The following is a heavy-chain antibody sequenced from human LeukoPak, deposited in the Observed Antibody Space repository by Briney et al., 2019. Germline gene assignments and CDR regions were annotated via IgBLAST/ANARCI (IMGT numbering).Heavy chain of an antibody. J-gene: IGHJ4*02. CDR3: ARDHQGYCSGGSCTYFDY. Sequence: GGSLRLSCAASGFSFSSYSMNWVRQAPGKGLEWVSSISGSSSYIYYADSVKGRFTISRDNAKNSLYLQRNSLRAEDTAVYYCARDHQGYCSGGSCTYFDYWGQGTLLTVSS. CDR1: GFSFSSYS. CDR2: ISGSSSYI. V-gene: IGHV3-21*01. D-gene: IGHD2-15*01.